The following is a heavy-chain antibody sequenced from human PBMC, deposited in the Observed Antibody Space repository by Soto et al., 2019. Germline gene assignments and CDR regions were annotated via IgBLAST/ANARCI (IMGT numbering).Heavy chain of an antibody. CDR2: IYSGGST. V-gene: IGHV3-53*04. D-gene: IGHD6-6*01. J-gene: IGHJ3*02. CDR1: GFTVSSNY. CDR3: ARGGPSIAARPRAFDI. Sequence: GGSLRLSCAASGFTVSSNYMSWVRQAPGKGLEWVSVIYSGGSTYYADSVKGRFTISRHNSKNTLYLQMNSLRAEDTAVYYCARGGPSIAARPRAFDIWGQGTMVTVSS.